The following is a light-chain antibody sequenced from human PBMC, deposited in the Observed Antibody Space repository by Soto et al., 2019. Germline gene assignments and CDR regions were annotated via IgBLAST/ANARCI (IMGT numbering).Light chain of an antibody. CDR1: QTTSTH. CDR2: AAS. J-gene: IGKJ1*01. V-gene: IGKV1-17*01. CDR3: QKYNSYPWT. Sequence: DIQMTQSPSSLSASVGDGVTITCLTSQTTSTHLGWYQHKPGRAPKLLIYAASILQSGVPSRFSGSGSGTEFTLTISSLQPDDFATYYCQKYNSYPWTFGQGTKVDIK.